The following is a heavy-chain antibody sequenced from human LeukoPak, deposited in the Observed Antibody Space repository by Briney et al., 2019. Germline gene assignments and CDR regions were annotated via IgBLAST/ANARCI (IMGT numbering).Heavy chain of an antibody. D-gene: IGHD2-2*01. CDR3: ARQIPETLDIVVVPVWFDP. J-gene: IGHJ5*02. V-gene: IGHV4-30-4*01. Sequence: SETLSLTCTVSGGSISSGDYYWSWIRQPPGKGLEWIGCIYYSGSTYYNPSLKSRVTISVDTSKNQFSLKLSSVTAADTAVYYCARQIPETLDIVVVPVWFDPWGQGTLVTVSS. CDR1: GGSISSGDYY. CDR2: IYYSGST.